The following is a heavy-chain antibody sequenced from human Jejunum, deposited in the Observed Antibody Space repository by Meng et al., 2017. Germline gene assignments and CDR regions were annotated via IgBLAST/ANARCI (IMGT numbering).Heavy chain of an antibody. Sequence: GGPLRLSCAASGIPFSRSGMHWVRQGPGEGLEWVTFISSDGSQKYYVDSVKGRFTVSRDNSKNTLFLQMDSLRADDPAVYYCARDKGTTSCDTWGQGTPVTVSS. D-gene: IGHD4-17*01. J-gene: IGHJ4*02. CDR1: GIPFSRSG. CDR3: ARDKGTTSCDT. CDR2: ISSDGSQK. V-gene: IGHV3-33*05.